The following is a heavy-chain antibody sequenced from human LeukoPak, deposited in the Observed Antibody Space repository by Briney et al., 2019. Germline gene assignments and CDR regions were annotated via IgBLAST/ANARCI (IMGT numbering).Heavy chain of an antibody. D-gene: IGHD3-10*01. J-gene: IGHJ3*02. CDR3: ATELGAITMVRDPYAFDI. CDR2: IYYSGST. CDR1: GGSISSYY. V-gene: IGHV4-59*08. Sequence: PSETLSLTCTVSGGSISSYYWSWIRQPPGKGLEWIGYIYYSGSTYYNPSLKSRVTISVDTSKNQFSLKLNSVTAADSAVYYCATELGAITMVRDPYAFDIWGQGTMVTVSS.